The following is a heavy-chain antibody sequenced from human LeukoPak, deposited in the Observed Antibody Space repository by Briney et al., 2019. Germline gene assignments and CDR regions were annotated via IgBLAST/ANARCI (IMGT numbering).Heavy chain of an antibody. D-gene: IGHD1-26*01. CDR1: GFSITCGGVG. J-gene: IGHJ4*02. Sequence: SGPTLVNPTQTLTLACTFSGFSITCGGVGVGWIRQPPGKALAWLALIYWNDDKRYSPSLKNRLTITKDTSKNQVVLTMTNVDPVDTATYYCAHKWDYNDYFDIWGQGTLVTVSS. CDR3: AHKWDYNDYFDI. V-gene: IGHV2-5*01. CDR2: IYWNDDK.